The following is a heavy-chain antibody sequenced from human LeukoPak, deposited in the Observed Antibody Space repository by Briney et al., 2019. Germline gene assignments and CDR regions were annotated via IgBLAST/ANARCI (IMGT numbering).Heavy chain of an antibody. CDR3: ARSWAYYGSPPSAFDI. Sequence: ASVKVSCKVSGYTLTELSMHWVRQAPGKGLEWMGGFDPEDGQTIYAQKFQGRVTMTEDTSTDTAYMELSSLRSEDTAVYYCARSWAYYGSPPSAFDIWGQGTMVTVSS. J-gene: IGHJ3*02. V-gene: IGHV1-24*01. CDR2: FDPEDGQT. D-gene: IGHD3-22*01. CDR1: GYTLTELS.